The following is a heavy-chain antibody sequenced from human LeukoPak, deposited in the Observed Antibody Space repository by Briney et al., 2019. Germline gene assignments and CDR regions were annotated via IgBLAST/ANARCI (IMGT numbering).Heavy chain of an antibody. CDR3: TSPTPMATIQYDAFDI. J-gene: IGHJ3*02. CDR1: GFTFSSYG. D-gene: IGHD5-24*01. V-gene: IGHV3-30*03. CDR2: ISYDGSNK. Sequence: PGGSLRLSCAASGFTFSSYGMHWVRQAPGKGLEWVAVISYDGSNKYYADSVKGRFTISRDDSKNTAYLQMNSLKTEDTAVYYCTSPTPMATIQYDAFDIWGQGTMVTVSS.